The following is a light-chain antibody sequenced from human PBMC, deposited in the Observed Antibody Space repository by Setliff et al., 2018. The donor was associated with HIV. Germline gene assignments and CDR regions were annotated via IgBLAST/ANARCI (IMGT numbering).Light chain of an antibody. V-gene: IGKV1-39*01. CDR2: AAS. J-gene: IGKJ4*01. CDR1: QSISSY. Sequence: DIQMTQSPSSLSASVGDRVTITCRASQSISSYLNWYQQKPGKAPNLLIYAASSLQSGVPSRFSGSGSGTDFILTISSLQPEDFATYYCQQDYMTPRFGGGTKVDIK. CDR3: QQDYMTPR.